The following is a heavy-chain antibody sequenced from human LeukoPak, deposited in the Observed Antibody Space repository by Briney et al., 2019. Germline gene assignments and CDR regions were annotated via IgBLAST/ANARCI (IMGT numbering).Heavy chain of an antibody. CDR3: ARDSTPEVGATVYYYYYMDV. V-gene: IGHV3-7*01. CDR1: GFTFSSYW. J-gene: IGHJ6*03. CDR2: IKQDGSEK. D-gene: IGHD1-26*01. Sequence: TGGSLRLSCAASGFTFSSYWMSWVRQAPGKGLEWVANIKQDGSEKYYVDSVKGRFTISRDNAKNSLYLQMNSLRAEDTAVYYRARDSTPEVGATVYYYYYMDVWGKGTTVTVSS.